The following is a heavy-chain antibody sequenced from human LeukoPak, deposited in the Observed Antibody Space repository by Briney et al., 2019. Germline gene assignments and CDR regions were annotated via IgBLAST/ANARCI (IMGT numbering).Heavy chain of an antibody. V-gene: IGHV4-31*03. D-gene: IGHD3-16*01. CDR3: ARDGGRKLDY. CDR1: GRSISSGGYY. Sequence: SETLSLTCTVSGRSISSGGYYWSWIRQHPGKGLEWIGYIYYSGSTYYNPSLKSRVTISVDTSKNQSSLKLSSVTAADTAVYYCARDGGRKLDYWGQGTLVTVSS. CDR2: IYYSGST. J-gene: IGHJ4*02.